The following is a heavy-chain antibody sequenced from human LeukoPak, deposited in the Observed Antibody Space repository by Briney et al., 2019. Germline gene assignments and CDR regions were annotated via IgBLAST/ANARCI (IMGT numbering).Heavy chain of an antibody. D-gene: IGHD6-19*01. Sequence: SETLSLACTVSGASISGSSHYVWGWIRQPPGKGLEWIGEINHSGSTNYNPSLKSRVTISVDTSKNQFSLKLSSVTAADTAVYYCARLKKIWRYHIAVAGFDYWGQGTLVTVSS. CDR2: INHSGST. J-gene: IGHJ4*02. CDR3: ARLKKIWRYHIAVAGFDY. CDR1: GASISGSSHYV. V-gene: IGHV4-34*01.